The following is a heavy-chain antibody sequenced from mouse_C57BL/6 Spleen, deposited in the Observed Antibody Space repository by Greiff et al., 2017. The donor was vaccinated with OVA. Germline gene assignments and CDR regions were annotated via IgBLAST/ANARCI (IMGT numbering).Heavy chain of an antibody. D-gene: IGHD1-1*01. J-gene: IGHJ1*03. CDR2: IYPGSGST. Sequence: VQLQQPGAELVKPGASVKMSCKASGYTFTSYWITWVKQRPGQGLEWNGDIYPGSGSTNYNEKFKSKATLTVDTSSSTAYMQLSSLTSEDSAVYYCARSPYYYGSSPWYFDVWGTGTTVTVSS. V-gene: IGHV1-55*01. CDR3: ARSPYYYGSSPWYFDV. CDR1: GYTFTSYW.